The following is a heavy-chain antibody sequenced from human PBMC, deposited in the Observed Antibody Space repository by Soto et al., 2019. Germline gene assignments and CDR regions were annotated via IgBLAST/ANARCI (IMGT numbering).Heavy chain of an antibody. J-gene: IGHJ5*02. V-gene: IGHV3-33*01. Sequence: QVQLVESGGGVVQPGRSLRLSCAASGFTFSSHGMHWVRQAPGKGLEWVAVIWYDGSNKYYADSVKGRFTISRDNSKNTLYLQMNSLRVEDTAVYYCARWSDNKVVDPWGQGTLVTVSS. CDR2: IWYDGSNK. D-gene: IGHD1-1*01. CDR1: GFTFSSHG. CDR3: ARWSDNKVVDP.